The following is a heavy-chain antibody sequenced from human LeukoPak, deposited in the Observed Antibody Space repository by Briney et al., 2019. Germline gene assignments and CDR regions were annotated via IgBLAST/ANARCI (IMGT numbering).Heavy chain of an antibody. V-gene: IGHV4-4*07. D-gene: IGHD2-15*01. Sequence: SETLSLTCTVSGGSISSYYWSWIRQPAGKGLEWIGRIYTSGSTNYNPSLKSRVTMSLDTSKTQFSLKLSSVTAADTAVYYCARDRAGYCSGGSCYSVDSFDYWGQGTLVTVSS. J-gene: IGHJ4*02. CDR2: IYTSGST. CDR3: ARDRAGYCSGGSCYSVDSFDY. CDR1: GGSISSYY.